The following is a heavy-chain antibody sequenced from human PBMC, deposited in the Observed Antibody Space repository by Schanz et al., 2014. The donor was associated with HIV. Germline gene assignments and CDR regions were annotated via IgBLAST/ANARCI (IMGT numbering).Heavy chain of an antibody. Sequence: QVQLVQSGAEVKKPGASVTVSCKASAYSFSGYYIHWVRQAPGQGLEWMGLINPYDGSTSNAQKFQGRVTITRAMSTSTAYMELSSLRSEDTAVYHCASHSSNRPQGFWGQGTLVTVSS. D-gene: IGHD6-6*01. J-gene: IGHJ4*02. CDR1: AYSFSGYY. CDR2: INPYDGST. V-gene: IGHV1-46*03. CDR3: ASHSSNRPQGF.